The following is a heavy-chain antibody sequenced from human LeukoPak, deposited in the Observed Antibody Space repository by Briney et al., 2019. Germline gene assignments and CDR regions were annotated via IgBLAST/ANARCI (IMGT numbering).Heavy chain of an antibody. CDR2: TNHGGTN. D-gene: IGHD2-2*01. V-gene: IGHV4-34*01. J-gene: IGHJ4*02. CDR1: GVTFSGYY. CDR3: ARDYCSSTSCFDY. Sequence: SETLSFTCAVYGVTFSGYYWSWLRQPPGKGLEWFGETNHGGTNNYNPSLNSRITISVDTSKNQFSLKLSSVTAADTAVYYCARDYCSSTSCFDYWGQGTLVTVSS.